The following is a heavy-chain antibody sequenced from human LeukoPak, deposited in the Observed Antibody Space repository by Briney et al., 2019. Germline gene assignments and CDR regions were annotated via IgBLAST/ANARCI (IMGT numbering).Heavy chain of an antibody. CDR2: LNLDGSDK. J-gene: IGHJ4*02. V-gene: IGHV3-7*03. Sequence: GGSLRLSWVVSGFTFSESWMCWVRQAPGKGLGWVASLNLDGSDKYYVDSVKGRFTISRDNAKNSLYLQMDSLRVEDTAVYYCAKGKRYPDYWGQGTLVTVSS. D-gene: IGHD1-1*01. CDR1: GFTFSESW. CDR3: AKGKRYPDY.